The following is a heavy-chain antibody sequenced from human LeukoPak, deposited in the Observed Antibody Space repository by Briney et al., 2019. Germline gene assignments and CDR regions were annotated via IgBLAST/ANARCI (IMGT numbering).Heavy chain of an antibody. V-gene: IGHV3-23*01. CDR3: ARDRRDQPERWYNWFDP. Sequence: GGSLRLSCAASGFTFSSYAMSWVRQAPGKGLEWVSAISGSGGSTYYADSVKGRFTISRDNSKNTLYLQMNSLRSEDTAVYYCARDRRDQPERWYNWFDPWGQGTLVTVSS. CDR1: GFTFSSYA. J-gene: IGHJ5*02. D-gene: IGHD2-15*01. CDR2: ISGSGGST.